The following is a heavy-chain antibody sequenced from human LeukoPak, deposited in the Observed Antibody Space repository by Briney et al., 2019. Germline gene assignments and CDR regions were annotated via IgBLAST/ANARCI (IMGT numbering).Heavy chain of an antibody. CDR3: ARHLSGYSYDY. V-gene: IGHV5-51*01. J-gene: IGHJ4*02. Sequence: GESLKISFKGSGFTFSSYWIAWVRQMPGKGLEWMGIIYPGDSDTRYSPSFQGQVTLSADKSISTAYLQWSSLKASDTAMYFCARHLSGYSYDYWGQGTLVTVSS. D-gene: IGHD5-18*01. CDR2: IYPGDSDT. CDR1: GFTFSSYW.